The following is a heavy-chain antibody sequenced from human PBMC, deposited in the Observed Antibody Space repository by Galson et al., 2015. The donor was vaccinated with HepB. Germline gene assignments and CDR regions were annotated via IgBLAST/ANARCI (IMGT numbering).Heavy chain of an antibody. D-gene: IGHD3-3*01. CDR2: VDGSGNHR. J-gene: IGHJ3*02. CDR1: GFTFSSYA. V-gene: IGHV3-21*01. CDR3: ARTIIFSAPALDAFDI. Sequence: SLRLSCAASGFTFSSYAMTWVRQAPGKGLEWVSSVDGSGNHRYYADSLKGRFIVSRDNAQNSLSLQMNSLRAEDAAVYYCARTIIFSAPALDAFDIWGQGTTVTVSS.